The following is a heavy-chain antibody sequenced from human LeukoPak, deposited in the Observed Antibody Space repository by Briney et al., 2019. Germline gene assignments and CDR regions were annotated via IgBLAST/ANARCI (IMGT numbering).Heavy chain of an antibody. D-gene: IGHD3-22*01. CDR2: INHSGST. V-gene: IGHV4-30-2*01. CDR3: ARDGQYYYDSSGYYRAFDY. J-gene: IGHJ4*02. Sequence: SQTLSLTCTVSGGSISSGGYYWSWIRQPPGKGLEWIGEINHSGSTNYNPSLKSRVTISVDTSKNQFSLKLSSVTAADTAVYYCARDGQYYYDSSGYYRAFDYWGQGTLVTVSS. CDR1: GGSISSGGYY.